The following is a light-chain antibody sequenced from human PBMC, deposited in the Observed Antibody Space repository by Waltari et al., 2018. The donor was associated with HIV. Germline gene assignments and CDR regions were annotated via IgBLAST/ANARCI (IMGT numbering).Light chain of an antibody. J-gene: IGLJ3*02. CDR2: TNN. CDR3: AAWDDSLNGWV. CDR1: SSNIGSNY. Sequence: QSVLTQPPSTSGTPGQRVTISCSGSSSNIGSNYIYWYRQVPGTTPKLLMDTNNGLASGVPGRFACSRSVTSASLAISGLRSGDEADYYCAAWDDSLNGWVFGGETKLTVL. V-gene: IGLV1-47*01.